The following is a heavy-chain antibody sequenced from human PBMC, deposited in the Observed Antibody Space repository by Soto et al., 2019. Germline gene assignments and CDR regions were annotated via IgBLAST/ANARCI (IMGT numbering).Heavy chain of an antibody. CDR2: ISYDGSNK. CDR3: ARDQRVARYYDFWSGYYHNWFDP. V-gene: IGHV3-30-3*01. J-gene: IGHJ5*02. Sequence: GSLRLSCAASGFTFSSYAMHWVRQAPGKGLEWVAVISYDGSNKYYADSVKGRFTISRDNSKNTLYLQMNSLRAEDTAVYYCARDQRVARYYDFWSGYYHNWFDPWGQGTLVTVSS. CDR1: GFTFSSYA. D-gene: IGHD3-3*01.